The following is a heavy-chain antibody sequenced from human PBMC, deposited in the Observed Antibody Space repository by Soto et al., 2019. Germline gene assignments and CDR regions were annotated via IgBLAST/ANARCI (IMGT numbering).Heavy chain of an antibody. V-gene: IGHV1-18*01. CDR1: GYTFTSYG. Sequence: ASVKVSCKASGYTFTSYGISWVRQAPGQGLEWMGWISAYNGNTNYAQKLQGRVTMTTDTSTSTAYMELRSLRSDDTAVYYCAVDCSMTTVTAFLPTHLDVWGKGTTVTVSS. J-gene: IGHJ6*04. CDR2: ISAYNGNT. CDR3: AVDCSMTTVTAFLPTHLDV. D-gene: IGHD4-4*01.